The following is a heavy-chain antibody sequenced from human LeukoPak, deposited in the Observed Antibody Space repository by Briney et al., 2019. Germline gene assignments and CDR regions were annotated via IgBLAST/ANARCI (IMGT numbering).Heavy chain of an antibody. CDR3: ARNFRYNWNSLPDY. Sequence: GGSLRLSCAASGFTFSSYSMNWVRQAPGKGLEWVSYISSSSSTIYYADSVKGRFTISRDNAKNSLYLQMNSLRAEDTALYYCARNFRYNWNSLPDYWGQGTLVTVSS. J-gene: IGHJ4*02. D-gene: IGHD1-7*01. CDR2: ISSSSSTI. CDR1: GFTFSSYS. V-gene: IGHV3-48*01.